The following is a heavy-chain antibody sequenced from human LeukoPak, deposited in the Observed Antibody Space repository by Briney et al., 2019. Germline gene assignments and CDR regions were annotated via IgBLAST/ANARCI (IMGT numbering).Heavy chain of an antibody. V-gene: IGHV3-23*01. CDR2: VSYNGGGT. CDR1: GFTFASYA. J-gene: IGHJ4*02. D-gene: IGHD6-19*01. Sequence: GGSLRLSCTASGFTFASYAMTWVRQVPGKGLEWVSLVSYNGGGTYYADSVKGRFTISRDNSKNTLYLQMKSLRAEDTAVYYCAKGPWLASTGYYFDYWDQGTLVTVSS. CDR3: AKGPWLASTGYYFDY.